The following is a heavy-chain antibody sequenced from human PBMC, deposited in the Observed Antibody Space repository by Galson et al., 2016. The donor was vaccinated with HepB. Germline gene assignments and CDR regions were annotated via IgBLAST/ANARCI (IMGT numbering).Heavy chain of an antibody. CDR1: GFTFSSYG. V-gene: IGHV3-33*06. D-gene: IGHD3-10*01. J-gene: IGHJ6*02. CDR3: AKDMSMVRGVTILRYYYYAMDV. CDR2: IWYDGSYK. Sequence: SLRLSCAASGFTFSSYGMHWVRQAPGKGLEWVAVIWYDGSYKYYADSVKGRFTISREHSKNTLYLQMNSLRAEDTAVYYCAKDMSMVRGVTILRYYYYAMDVWGQGTRSPSP.